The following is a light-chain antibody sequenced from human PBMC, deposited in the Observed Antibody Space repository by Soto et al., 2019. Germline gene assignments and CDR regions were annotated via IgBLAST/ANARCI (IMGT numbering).Light chain of an antibody. V-gene: IGLV2-23*02. CDR1: NGDVGSYDL. CDR3: CSYAGGNTLI. J-gene: IGLJ2*01. Sequence: QSALTQPASVSGSPGQSITISCNGTNGDVGSYDLVSWYQQYPGKAPKLIIYEVNKRPSGVSNRFSGAKSGNTASLTISGLQTEDEADYDCCSYAGGNTLIFGGGTKVTVL. CDR2: EVN.